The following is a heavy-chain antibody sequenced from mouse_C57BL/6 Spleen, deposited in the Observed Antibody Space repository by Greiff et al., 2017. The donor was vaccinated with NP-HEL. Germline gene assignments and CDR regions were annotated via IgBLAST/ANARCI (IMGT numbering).Heavy chain of an antibody. CDR3: ARHEGGYYDYDWWYFDV. Sequence: VQLQQSGAELVKPGASVKLSCKASGYTFTEYTIHWVKQRSGQGLEWIGWFYPGSGSIKYNEKFKDKATLTADKSSSTVYMELSRLTSEDSAVYFCARHEGGYYDYDWWYFDVWGTGTTVTVSS. J-gene: IGHJ1*03. CDR1: GYTFTEYT. V-gene: IGHV1-62-2*01. CDR2: FYPGSGSI. D-gene: IGHD2-4*01.